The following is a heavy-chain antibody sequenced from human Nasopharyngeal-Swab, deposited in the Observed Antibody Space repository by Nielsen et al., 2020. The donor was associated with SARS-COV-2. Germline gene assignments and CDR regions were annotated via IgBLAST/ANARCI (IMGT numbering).Heavy chain of an antibody. J-gene: IGHJ4*02. V-gene: IGHV3-33*01. CDR3: ARGLTGTPPYYFDY. CDR2: IWYDGSKK. CDR1: GFTFCSYG. D-gene: IGHD1-20*01. Sequence: GESLKISCAASGFTFCSYGMHWVRQAPGKGLEWVAVIWYDGSKKYYADSVKGRFTISRDNSKNTLYLQMNSLRAEDTAVYYCARGLTGTPPYYFDYWGQGTLVTVSS.